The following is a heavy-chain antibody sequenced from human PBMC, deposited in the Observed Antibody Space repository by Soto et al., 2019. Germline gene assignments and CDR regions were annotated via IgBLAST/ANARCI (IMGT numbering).Heavy chain of an antibody. V-gene: IGHV3-43*01. Sequence: GGSLRLSCAASGFTFDDYTMHWVRQAPGKGLEWVSLISWDGGSTYYADSVKGRFTISRDNSKNSLYLQMNSLRTEDHALFYCAKGGGDVLRYFDWPHHFDYWGQGTLVTVSS. CDR3: AKGGGDVLRYFDWPHHFDY. CDR1: GFTFDDYT. J-gene: IGHJ4*02. D-gene: IGHD3-9*01. CDR2: ISWDGGST.